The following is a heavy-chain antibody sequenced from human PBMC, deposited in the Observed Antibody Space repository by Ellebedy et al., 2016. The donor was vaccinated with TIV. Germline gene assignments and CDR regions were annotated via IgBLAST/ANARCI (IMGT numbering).Heavy chain of an antibody. Sequence: MPGGSLRLSCTVSGYSISSGSYWGWIRQPPGKGLEWIGSIYHSWSTDYNVSLKSRFTISVDTSKNQFSLKLSSLTAADTAVYYCAGDGPYVGSSRSLNYFDYWGQGTLVTVSS. D-gene: IGHD1-26*01. J-gene: IGHJ4*02. CDR3: AGDGPYVGSSRSLNYFDY. CDR2: IYHSWST. V-gene: IGHV4-38-2*02. CDR1: GYSISSGSY.